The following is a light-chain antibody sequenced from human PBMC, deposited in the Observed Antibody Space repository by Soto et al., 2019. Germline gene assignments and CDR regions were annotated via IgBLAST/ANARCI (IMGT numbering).Light chain of an antibody. CDR1: QSVASAY. Sequence: EIVLTQSPGTLSLSPGERATLCCRASQSVASAYLAWYQHKPGQAPRLLIYGSSSRAVGVPDRISGSGSGTDFTLTISRLEPEDFAVYYCQQYASSRWTFGQGTKVEAK. J-gene: IGKJ1*01. V-gene: IGKV3-20*01. CDR3: QQYASSRWT. CDR2: GSS.